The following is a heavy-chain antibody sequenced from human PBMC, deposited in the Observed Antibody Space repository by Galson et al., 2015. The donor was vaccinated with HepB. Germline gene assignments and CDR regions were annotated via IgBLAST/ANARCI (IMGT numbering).Heavy chain of an antibody. J-gene: IGHJ3*02. CDR2: IVVGSGNT. V-gene: IGHV1-58*01. CDR3: AADAREDVVVTASTDAFDI. CDR1: GFTFTSSA. D-gene: IGHD2-21*02. Sequence: SVKVSCKASGFTFTSSAVQWVRQARGQRLEWIGWIVVGSGNTNYAQKFQERVTITRDMSTSTAYMELSSLRSEDTAVYYCAADAREDVVVTASTDAFDIWGQGTMVTVSS.